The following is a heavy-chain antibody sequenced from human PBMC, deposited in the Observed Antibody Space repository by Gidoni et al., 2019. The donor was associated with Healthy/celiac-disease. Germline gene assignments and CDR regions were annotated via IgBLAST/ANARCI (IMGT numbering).Heavy chain of an antibody. CDR1: GFTFSRYS. J-gene: IGHJ5*02. Sequence: EVQLVESGGGLVKPGGSLRLSCAASGFTFSRYSMTWVRQAPGKGLEGVSSIISSSSYIYYADSVKGRFTISRDNAKNSLYLQMNSLRAEDTAVYYCARDTYSNYLFGGNWFDPWGQGTLVTVSS. CDR2: IISSSSYI. V-gene: IGHV3-21*01. D-gene: IGHD4-4*01. CDR3: ARDTYSNYLFGGNWFDP.